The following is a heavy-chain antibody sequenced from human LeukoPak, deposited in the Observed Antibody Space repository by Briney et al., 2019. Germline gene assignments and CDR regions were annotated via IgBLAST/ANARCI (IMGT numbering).Heavy chain of an antibody. CDR2: ISYDGSNK. Sequence: GGSLRLSCAASGFTFSSYAMHWVRQAPGKGLEWVAVISYDGSNKYYADSVKGRFTISRDNSKNTLYLQMNSLRAEDTAVYYCAKDPGYSYGSYFDYWGQGTLVTVSS. CDR1: GFTFSSYA. V-gene: IGHV3-30-3*01. D-gene: IGHD5-18*01. J-gene: IGHJ4*02. CDR3: AKDPGYSYGSYFDY.